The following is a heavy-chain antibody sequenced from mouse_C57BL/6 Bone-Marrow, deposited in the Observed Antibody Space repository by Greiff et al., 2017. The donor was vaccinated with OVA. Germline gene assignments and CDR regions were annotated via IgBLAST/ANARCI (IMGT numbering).Heavy chain of an antibody. J-gene: IGHJ2*01. V-gene: IGHV5-4*03. CDR2: ISDGGSYT. CDR3: ARGGYGSSFDY. Sequence: EVKVVESGGGLVKPGGSLKLSCAASGFTFSSYAMSWVRQTPEKRLAWVATISDGGSYTYYPDNVQSRFTTSRYNPNNTLYLQMSHLKSEDTAMYYCARGGYGSSFDYWGQGTTLTVSS. CDR1: GFTFSSYA. D-gene: IGHD1-1*01.